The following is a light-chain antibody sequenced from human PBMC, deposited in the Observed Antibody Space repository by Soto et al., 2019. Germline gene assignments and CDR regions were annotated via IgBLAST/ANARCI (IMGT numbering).Light chain of an antibody. J-gene: IGKJ4*01. Sequence: AIQLTQSPFSLSASVGDTVTITCRASQGVGNDLAWYRQRPGKAPQLVIYAGSTSHSGVSSRFSGSGSGTDFVLTIRDLQPDDLATYFCLQDYTYPLTFGGGTKLEI. CDR1: QGVGND. CDR3: LQDYTYPLT. V-gene: IGKV1-6*01. CDR2: AGS.